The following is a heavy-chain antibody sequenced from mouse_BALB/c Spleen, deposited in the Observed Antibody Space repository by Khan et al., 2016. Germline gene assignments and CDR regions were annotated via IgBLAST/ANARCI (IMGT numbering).Heavy chain of an antibody. CDR1: GFSLTSSG. V-gene: IGHV2-9*02. CDR3: ARDGEFITTGLDY. Sequence: QVQLKQSGPGLVAPSQSLSITCTVSGFSLTSSGVHWVRQPPGKGLEWLGVIWAGGTTNYNSALMSSLSISKDHSKSHVFLQMNSLQTDDTATYDGARDGEFITTGLDYWGQGTAVTVAA. D-gene: IGHD1-1*01. CDR2: IWAGGTT. J-gene: IGHJ4*01.